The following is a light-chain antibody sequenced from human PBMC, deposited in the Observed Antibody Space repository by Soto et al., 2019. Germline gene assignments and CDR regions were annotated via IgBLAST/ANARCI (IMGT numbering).Light chain of an antibody. Sequence: EIVLTQSPATLSLSPGEGATLSCRASQSVSSYLVWYQQKPGQAPRLLTSDASNRATGIPARFSGSGSGTDFTHTISSLEPEDFAVYCCQHRSNWPLTCGGGLKVEIK. V-gene: IGKV3-11*01. CDR2: DAS. J-gene: IGKJ4*01. CDR1: QSVSSY. CDR3: QHRSNWPLT.